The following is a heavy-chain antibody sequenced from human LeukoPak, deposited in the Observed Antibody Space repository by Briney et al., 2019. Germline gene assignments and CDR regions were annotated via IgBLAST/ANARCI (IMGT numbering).Heavy chain of an antibody. Sequence: HPGGSLRLSXAASGFTFSSSWMHWVRQAPGKGLVWVSRINSDGSSTNYADSVKGRFTISRDNAKNTLYLQMTSLRAEDTAVYYCASDGYNGWGLVYWGQGTLVTVSS. D-gene: IGHD5-24*01. CDR1: GFTFSSSW. CDR3: ASDGYNGWGLVY. J-gene: IGHJ4*02. CDR2: INSDGSST. V-gene: IGHV3-74*01.